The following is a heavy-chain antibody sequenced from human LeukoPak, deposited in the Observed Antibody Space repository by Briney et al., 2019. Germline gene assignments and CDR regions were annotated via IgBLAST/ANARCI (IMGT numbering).Heavy chain of an antibody. D-gene: IGHD3-10*01. V-gene: IGHV3-7*01. CDR2: IKQDGSEK. CDR1: GFTFSSYG. CDR3: ARDFYYGSNDY. J-gene: IGHJ4*02. Sequence: PGRSLRLSCAASGFTFSSYGMHWVRQAPGKGLEWVANIKQDGSEKYYVDSVKGRFTISRDNAKNSLYLQMNSLRAEDTAVYYCARDFYYGSNDYWGQGTLVTVSS.